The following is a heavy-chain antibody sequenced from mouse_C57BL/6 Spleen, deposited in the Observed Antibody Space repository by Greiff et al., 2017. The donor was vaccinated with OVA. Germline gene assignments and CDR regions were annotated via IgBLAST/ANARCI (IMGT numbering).Heavy chain of an antibody. J-gene: IGHJ4*01. CDR1: GYTFTDYN. CDR2: INPNNGGT. D-gene: IGHD2-3*01. V-gene: IGHV1-22*01. Sequence: EVQLQQSGPELVKPGASVKMSCKASGYTFTDYNMHWVKQSHGKSLEWIGYINPNNGGTSYNQKFKGKATLTVNKSSSTAYMELRSLTSEDSAVYYCAHDGYYVGAMDYWGQGTSVTVSA. CDR3: AHDGYYVGAMDY.